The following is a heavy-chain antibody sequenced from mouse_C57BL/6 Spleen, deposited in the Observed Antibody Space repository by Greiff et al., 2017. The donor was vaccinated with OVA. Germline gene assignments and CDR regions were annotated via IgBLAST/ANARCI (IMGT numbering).Heavy chain of an antibody. V-gene: IGHV1-18*01. D-gene: IGHD1-1*01. CDR2: INPNNGGT. CDR3: ARGGNYYYGSRRWYFDV. CDR1: GYTFTDYN. Sequence: EVQLQQSGPELVKPGASVKIPCKASGYTFTDYNMDWVKQSHGKSLEWIGDINPNNGGTIYNQKFKGKATLTVDKSSSTAYMELRSLTSEDTAVYYCARGGNYYYGSRRWYFDVWGTGTTVTVSS. J-gene: IGHJ1*03.